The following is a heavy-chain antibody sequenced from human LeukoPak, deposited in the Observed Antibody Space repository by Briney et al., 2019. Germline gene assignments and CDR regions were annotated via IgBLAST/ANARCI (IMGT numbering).Heavy chain of an antibody. CDR1: GFTFSSYA. D-gene: IGHD2-15*01. Sequence: PGGSLRLSCAASGFTFSSYAMSWVRQAPGKGLEWVSDISGSGGSTYYADSVKGRFTISRDNSKNTLYLQMNRLRAEDTAVYYCASEDCSGGSCYSGVDYWGQGTLVTVSS. V-gene: IGHV3-23*01. J-gene: IGHJ4*02. CDR3: ASEDCSGGSCYSGVDY. CDR2: ISGSGGST.